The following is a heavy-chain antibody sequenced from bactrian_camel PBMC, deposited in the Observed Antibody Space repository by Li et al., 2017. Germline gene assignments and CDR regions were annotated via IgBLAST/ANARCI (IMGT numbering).Heavy chain of an antibody. J-gene: IGHJ4*01. Sequence: QLVESGGGSVQAGGSLKLSCSANGQSECSYDMSWYRQAPGHEREFVSGSTYDGITWYADSVKGRFTISKGGGWSTVYLQMNNLNPEDTAMYYCAADPMRWVGYCGANFRKSRVQTYSGQGTQVTVS. D-gene: IGHD5*01. CDR1: GQSECSYD. CDR2: STYDGIT. V-gene: IGHV3S55*01. CDR3: AADPMRWVGYCGANFRKSRVQTY.